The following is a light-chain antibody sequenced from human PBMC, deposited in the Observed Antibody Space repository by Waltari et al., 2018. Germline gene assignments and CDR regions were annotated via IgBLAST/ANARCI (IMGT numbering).Light chain of an antibody. J-gene: IGKJ4*01. CDR2: GVS. V-gene: IGKV1-39*01. Sequence: DIQMTQSPSSLSASVGDRVTITCRASQSISTYLNWYQQKPGKAPKLLIYGVSSLQGGVPSRFSGSGFGTDFTLAINSLQPEDFATYFCQQTYSISTFGGGTKVEIK. CDR3: QQTYSIST. CDR1: QSISTY.